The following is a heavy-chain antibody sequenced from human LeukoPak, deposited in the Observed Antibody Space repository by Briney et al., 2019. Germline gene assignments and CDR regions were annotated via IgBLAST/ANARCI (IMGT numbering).Heavy chain of an antibody. CDR1: GFTFDDYA. V-gene: IGHV3-9*01. D-gene: IGHD2-2*01. Sequence: PGRSLRLSCAASGFTFDDYAMHWVRQAPGKGLEWVSGISWNSGSIGYADSVKGQFTISRDNAKNSLYLQMNSLRAEDTALYYCAKASCSSTSCYARGFDYWGQGTLVTVSS. CDR2: ISWNSGSI. CDR3: AKASCSSTSCYARGFDY. J-gene: IGHJ4*02.